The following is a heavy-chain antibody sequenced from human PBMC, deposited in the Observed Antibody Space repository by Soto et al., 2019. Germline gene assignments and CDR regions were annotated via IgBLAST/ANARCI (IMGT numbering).Heavy chain of an antibody. CDR1: GGSISSSNW. V-gene: IGHV4-4*02. J-gene: IGHJ4*02. CDR3: ASSSILSDYFDY. Sequence: QVQLQESGPGLVKPSGTLSLTCAVSGGSISSSNWWSWVRQPPGKGLEWIGEIYHSGRTNYNPSLQSRVTISVDKSKNQSSLKLSSVTAADTAVYYCASSSILSDYFDYWGQGTLVTVSS. CDR2: IYHSGRT. D-gene: IGHD6-13*01.